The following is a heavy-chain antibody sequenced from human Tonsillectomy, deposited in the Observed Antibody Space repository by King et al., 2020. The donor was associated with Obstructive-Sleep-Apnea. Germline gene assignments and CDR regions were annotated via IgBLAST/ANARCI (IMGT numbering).Heavy chain of an antibody. J-gene: IGHJ4*02. V-gene: IGHV3-30-3*01. CDR3: ARDVHYDILIGFRFDY. D-gene: IGHD3-9*01. Sequence: VQLVESGGGVVQPGRSLRLSCAASGFTFSGYSMHWIRQAPGKGLEWVAVSSYDGDNKYYADSVEGRFTISRDNSKNKLFLQVNSLGAEDTALYYCARDVHYDILIGFRFDYWGQGSLVTVSS. CDR1: GFTFSGYS. CDR2: SSYDGDNK.